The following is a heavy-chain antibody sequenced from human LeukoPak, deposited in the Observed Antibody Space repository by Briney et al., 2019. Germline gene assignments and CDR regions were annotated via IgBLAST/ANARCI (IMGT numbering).Heavy chain of an antibody. J-gene: IGHJ4*02. D-gene: IGHD4-23*01. CDR2: IYYSGST. CDR3: ARGLDYVGLADY. Sequence: SETLSLTCTVSGGSISSYYWSWIRQPPGKGLEWIGYIYYSGSTNYNPSLKSRVTISVDTSKNQFSLKLSSVTAADTAVYYCARGLDYVGLADYWGQGTLVTVSS. CDR1: GGSISSYY. V-gene: IGHV4-59*01.